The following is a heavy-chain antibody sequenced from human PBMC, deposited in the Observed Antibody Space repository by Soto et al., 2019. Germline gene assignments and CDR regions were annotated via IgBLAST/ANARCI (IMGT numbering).Heavy chain of an antibody. Sequence: ASVKVSCKASGYTFTSYAIHWVRQAPGQRLEWMGWINAGNGNTKYSQKFQGRVTITRDTSASTAYMELSSLRSEDTAVYYCARGWAGVRDGYNLREYYFDYWGQGTLVTVSS. D-gene: IGHD5-12*01. CDR2: INAGNGNT. CDR3: ARGWAGVRDGYNLREYYFDY. CDR1: GYTFTSYA. J-gene: IGHJ4*02. V-gene: IGHV1-3*01.